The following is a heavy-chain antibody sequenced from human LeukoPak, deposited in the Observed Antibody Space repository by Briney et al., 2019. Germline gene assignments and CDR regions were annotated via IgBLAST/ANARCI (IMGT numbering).Heavy chain of an antibody. J-gene: IGHJ4*02. V-gene: IGHV3-11*06. Sequence: GGSLRLSCAASGFTFSDYYMSWIRQAPGKGLEWVSSISSSSSYIYYADSVKGRFTISRDNAKNSLYLQMNSLRAEDTAVYYCARDSYYYDSSGYYLLFDYWGQGTLVTVSS. CDR1: GFTFSDYY. CDR3: ARDSYYYDSSGYYLLFDY. D-gene: IGHD3-22*01. CDR2: ISSSSSYI.